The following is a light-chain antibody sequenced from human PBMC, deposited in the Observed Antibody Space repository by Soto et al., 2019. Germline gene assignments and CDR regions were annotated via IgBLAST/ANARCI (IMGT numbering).Light chain of an antibody. CDR1: QTISSW. Sequence: IHRTHSPSTLSVSLGDMVAITGRASQTISSWLAWYQQKPGKAPKLLIYKASTLKSGVPSRFSGSGSGTEFTLTISSLQPDDFATYYCQHYNSYSEAFGQGTKVDIK. J-gene: IGKJ1*01. V-gene: IGKV1-5*03. CDR3: QHYNSYSEA. CDR2: KAS.